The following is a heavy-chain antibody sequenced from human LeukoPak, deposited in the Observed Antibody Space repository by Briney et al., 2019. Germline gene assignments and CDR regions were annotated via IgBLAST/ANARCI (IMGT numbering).Heavy chain of an antibody. CDR2: ISGDGVST. CDR3: ARGSGKFDY. V-gene: IGHV3-43*02. CDR1: GLPIGDFA. J-gene: IGHJ4*02. Sequence: GGSLRLSCVASGLPIGDFAMHWVRQAPGQGLEWVSLISGDGVSTFFTDSVKGRFSISRDNSKNSLFLEMSSLRTEDTAMYYCARGSGKFDYWGQGTLVAVSS.